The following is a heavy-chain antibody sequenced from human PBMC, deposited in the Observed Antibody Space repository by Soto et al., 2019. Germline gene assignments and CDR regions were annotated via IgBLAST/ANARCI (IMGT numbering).Heavy chain of an antibody. CDR2: ISYDGSNK. Sequence: XASLLLSCAASGFTFSSYGMHWVRQAPGRGLEWVAVISYDGSNKYYADSVKGRFTISRDNSKNTLYLQMNSLRAEDTAVYYCAKSLLIGGSVLPYGMDVWGQGTTVTVSS. J-gene: IGHJ6*02. CDR3: AKSLLIGGSVLPYGMDV. D-gene: IGHD2-15*01. V-gene: IGHV3-30*18. CDR1: GFTFSSYG.